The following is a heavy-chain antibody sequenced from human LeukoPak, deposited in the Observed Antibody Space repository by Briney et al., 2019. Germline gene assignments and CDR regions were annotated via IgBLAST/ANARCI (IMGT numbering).Heavy chain of an antibody. D-gene: IGHD6-13*01. V-gene: IGHV3-33*01. Sequence: GGSLRLSCAASGFTFSSYGMHWVRQAPGKGLEWVAVIWYDGSNKYYADSVKGRFTISRDNSKNTLYLQMNSLRAEDTAVYYCASLDGSSSSGGDYWGQGTLVTVSS. CDR3: ASLDGSSSSGGDY. CDR2: IWYDGSNK. CDR1: GFTFSSYG. J-gene: IGHJ4*02.